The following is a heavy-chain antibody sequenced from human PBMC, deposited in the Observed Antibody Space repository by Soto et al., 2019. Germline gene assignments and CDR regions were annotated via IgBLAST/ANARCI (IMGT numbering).Heavy chain of an antibody. D-gene: IGHD3-10*01. J-gene: IGHJ6*03. CDR1: GFTFSSYA. V-gene: IGHV3-23*01. Sequence: EVQLLESGGGLVQPGGSLRLSCAASGFTFSSYAMSWVRQAPGKGLEWVSAISGSGGSTYYADSVKGRLTISRDNSKNTLYLQMNSLRAEDTAVYYCAKLEDMVRGMYYMDVWGKGTTVTVSS. CDR2: ISGSGGST. CDR3: AKLEDMVRGMYYMDV.